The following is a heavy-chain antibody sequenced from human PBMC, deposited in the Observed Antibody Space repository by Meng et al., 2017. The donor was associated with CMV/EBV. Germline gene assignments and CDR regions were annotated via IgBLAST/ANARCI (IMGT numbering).Heavy chain of an antibody. CDR2: IYYSGST. V-gene: IGHV4-30-4*08. J-gene: IGHJ4*02. Sequence: VYLHGSGPGLVKPSQTLSLPCTVSGGSISSGYYYWSWIRQPPGKGLEWIGYIYYSGSTYYNPSLKSRVTISVDTSKNQFSLKLSSVTAADTAVYYCARVGRTSCYDYWGQGTLVTVSS. CDR3: ARVGRTSCYDY. D-gene: IGHD2-2*01. CDR1: GGSISSGYYY.